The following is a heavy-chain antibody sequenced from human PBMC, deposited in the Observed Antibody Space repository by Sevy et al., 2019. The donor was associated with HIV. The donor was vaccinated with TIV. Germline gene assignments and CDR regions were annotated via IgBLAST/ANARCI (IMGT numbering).Heavy chain of an antibody. Sequence: ASVKVSGKASGGTLNNYGMNWVRQAPGQGLDWMGGIIPSVGIASYAQKIQGRAAITADESTSTIYLEVGRLRSDDTAVYFCASVRPCGGDCYFFDTWGQGTLVTVSS. D-gene: IGHD2-21*02. J-gene: IGHJ4*02. CDR2: IIPSVGIA. V-gene: IGHV1-69*10. CDR3: ASVRPCGGDCYFFDT. CDR1: GGTLNNYG.